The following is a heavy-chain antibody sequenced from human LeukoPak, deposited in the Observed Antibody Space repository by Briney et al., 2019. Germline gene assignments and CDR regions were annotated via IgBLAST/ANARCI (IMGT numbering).Heavy chain of an antibody. J-gene: IGHJ4*02. CDR2: IGTAGDT. CDR3: ARGDCSGGSCYYDY. Sequence: PGGSLRLSCAASGFTFSSYDMHWVRQATGKGLEWVSAIGTAGDTYYPGSVKGRFIISRENAKNSLYLQMNSLRAGDTAVYYCARGDCSGGSCYYDYWGQGTLVTVSS. CDR1: GFTFSSYD. V-gene: IGHV3-13*01. D-gene: IGHD2-15*01.